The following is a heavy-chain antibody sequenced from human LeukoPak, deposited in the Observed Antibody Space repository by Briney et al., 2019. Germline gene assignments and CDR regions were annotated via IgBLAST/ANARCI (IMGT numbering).Heavy chain of an antibody. J-gene: IGHJ4*02. CDR1: GYTFTGYY. D-gene: IGHD2-15*01. V-gene: IGHV1-2*02. CDR2: INPNSGGT. CDR3: ARDLGYCSGGSCYWYNY. Sequence: ASVKVSCKASGYTFTGYYMHWVRQAPGQGPEWMGWINPNSGGTNYAQKFQGRVTMTRDTPISTAYMELSRLRSDDTAVYYCARDLGYCSGGSCYWYNYWGQGTLVTVSS.